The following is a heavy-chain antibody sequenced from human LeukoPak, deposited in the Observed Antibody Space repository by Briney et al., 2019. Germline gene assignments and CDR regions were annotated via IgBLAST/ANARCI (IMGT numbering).Heavy chain of an antibody. Sequence: PSETLSLTCTVSGGSISSGSYYWSWIRQPAGKGLKWIGRIYTSGSTKYNPSLKSRVTISVDKSKNQFSLKLSSVTAADTAVYYCARGSSWYLFWFDPWGQGTLVTVSS. CDR1: GGSISSGSYY. D-gene: IGHD6-13*01. CDR2: IYTSGST. CDR3: ARGSSWYLFWFDP. J-gene: IGHJ5*02. V-gene: IGHV4-61*02.